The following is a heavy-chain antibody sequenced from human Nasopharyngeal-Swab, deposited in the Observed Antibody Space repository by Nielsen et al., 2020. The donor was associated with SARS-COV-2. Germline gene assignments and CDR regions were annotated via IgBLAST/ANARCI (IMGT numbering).Heavy chain of an antibody. V-gene: IGHV3-43*02. CDR2: ISGDGGST. CDR1: GFTFDDYA. Sequence: GESLKISCAASGFTFDDYAMHWVRQAPGKGLEWVSLISGDGGSTYYADSVKGRFTISRDNSKNSLYLQMNSLRAEDTALYHCAREHYYDSSGYYYYGMDVWGQGTTVTVSS. J-gene: IGHJ6*02. CDR3: AREHYYDSSGYYYYGMDV. D-gene: IGHD3-22*01.